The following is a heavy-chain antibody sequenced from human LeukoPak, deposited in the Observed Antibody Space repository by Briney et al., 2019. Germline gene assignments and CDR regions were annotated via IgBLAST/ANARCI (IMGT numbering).Heavy chain of an antibody. CDR2: ISAYNGNT. V-gene: IGHV1-18*01. D-gene: IGHD2-15*01. CDR1: GYTFTSYG. CDR3: ARDVEITVKYCSGGSCYSDYYYYGMDV. J-gene: IGHJ6*02. Sequence: GASVKVSCKASGYTFTSYGISWVRQAPGQGLEWMGWISAYNGNTNYAQKLQGRVTTTTDTSTSTAYMELSSLRSDDTAVYYCARDVEITVKYCSGGSCYSDYYYYGMDVWGQGTTVTVSS.